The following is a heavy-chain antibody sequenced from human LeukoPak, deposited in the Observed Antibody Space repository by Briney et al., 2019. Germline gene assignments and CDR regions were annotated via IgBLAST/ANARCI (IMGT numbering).Heavy chain of an antibody. CDR1: GFTFSSYS. Sequence: KPGGSLRLSCAASGFTFSSYSMNWVRQAPGKGLEWVSSISSSSSYIYYADSVKGRFTISRDNAKNSLYLQMNSLRAEDTAVYYCARARVDSSSSEDYWGQGTLVTVSS. CDR2: ISSSSSYI. J-gene: IGHJ4*02. V-gene: IGHV3-21*01. D-gene: IGHD6-6*01. CDR3: ARARVDSSSSEDY.